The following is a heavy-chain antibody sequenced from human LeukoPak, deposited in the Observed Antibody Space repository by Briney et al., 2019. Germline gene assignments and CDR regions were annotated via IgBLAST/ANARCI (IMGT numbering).Heavy chain of an antibody. CDR2: IYYSGST. CDR1: GGSISSYY. CDR3: ARDSRQDYFDY. J-gene: IGHJ4*02. V-gene: IGHV4-59*01. Sequence: PETLSLTCTVSGGSISSYYWSWIRQPPGKGLEWIGYIYYSGSTNYNPSLKSRVTISVDTSKNQFSLKLSSVTAADTAVYYCARDSRQDYFDYWGQGTLVTVSS.